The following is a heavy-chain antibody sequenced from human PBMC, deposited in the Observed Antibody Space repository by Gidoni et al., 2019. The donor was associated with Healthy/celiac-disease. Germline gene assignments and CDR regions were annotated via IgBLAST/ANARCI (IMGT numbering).Heavy chain of an antibody. CDR3: ARVGLDTAIPLDY. D-gene: IGHD5-18*01. V-gene: IGHV4-34*01. J-gene: IGHJ4*02. CDR1: GWSFSGYY. CDR2: INPSRST. Sequence: QVQLQQWGAGLLKPSATLFLTCPHYGWSFSGYYWSWIRQHPGKGLELIGEINPSRSTNYNPSLKSRVTISVDTSKNQFSLKLSSVTAADTAVYYCARVGLDTAIPLDYWGQGTLVTVSS.